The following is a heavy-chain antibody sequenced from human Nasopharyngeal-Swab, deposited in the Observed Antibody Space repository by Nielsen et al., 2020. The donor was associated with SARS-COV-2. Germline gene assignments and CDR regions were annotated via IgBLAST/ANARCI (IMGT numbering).Heavy chain of an antibody. CDR3: VRARGAYGDYYYYYYTDV. V-gene: IGHV6-1*01. D-gene: IGHD4-17*01. J-gene: IGHJ6*03. CDR1: GDSVSSSSAA. CDR2: TYYRSKWYN. Sequence: SQTLSLTCAISGDSVSSSSAAWNWIRQYPARGLEWLGRTYYRSKWYNDYAVSVNSRITINPDTSKNQFSLHLNAVTPEDTAVYYCVRARGAYGDYYYYYYTDVWGKGTTVTVSS.